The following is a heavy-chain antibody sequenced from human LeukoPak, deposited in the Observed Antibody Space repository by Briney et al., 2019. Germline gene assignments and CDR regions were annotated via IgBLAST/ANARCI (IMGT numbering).Heavy chain of an antibody. CDR1: GLTFSSYA. J-gene: IGHJ4*02. CDR3: AKDPSTGGLLWFGESPVIDY. V-gene: IGHV3-23*01. D-gene: IGHD3-10*01. CDR2: ISGSGDST. Sequence: GGSLRLSCAASGLTFSSYAMSWVRQAPGKGREGVSAISGSGDSTYYADSVKGLFTISRDNSKNALYLQMNRLRAEDTAVYYCAKDPSTGGLLWFGESPVIDYWGQGTLVTVSS.